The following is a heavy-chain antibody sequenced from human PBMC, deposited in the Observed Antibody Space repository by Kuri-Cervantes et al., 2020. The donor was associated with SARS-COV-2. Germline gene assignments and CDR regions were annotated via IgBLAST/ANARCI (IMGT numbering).Heavy chain of an antibody. D-gene: IGHD1-26*01. CDR3: ARDNVLFSGSGFDY. CDR2: FYSSGVT. V-gene: IGHV4-59*01. CDR1: GGSISSYY. J-gene: IGHJ4*02. Sequence: ESLKISCSVSGGSISSYYWGWVRQPPGKGLEWIGYFYSSGVTNYNPSLKSRVTISVDTSKNQLSLILSSVTAEDTAVCYCARDNVLFSGSGFDYWGQGTLVTVSS.